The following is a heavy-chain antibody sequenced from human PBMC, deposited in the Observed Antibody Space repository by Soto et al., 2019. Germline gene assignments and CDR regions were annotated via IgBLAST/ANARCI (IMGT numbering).Heavy chain of an antibody. V-gene: IGHV1-2*02. D-gene: IGHD1-26*01. CDR3: MRGGWGDSPIDY. Sequence: QVQLEQSGTEVKKVGASVKVSCKTSGYTFSAFYVHWARLAPGRGFEWLGWINPSNEITTFSQSFQGRVTMTRNTSTTTVHMELNSLTFDDPAVYYCMRGGWGDSPIDYWGQGTQVIVSS. J-gene: IGHJ4*02. CDR1: GYTFSAFY. CDR2: INPSNEIT.